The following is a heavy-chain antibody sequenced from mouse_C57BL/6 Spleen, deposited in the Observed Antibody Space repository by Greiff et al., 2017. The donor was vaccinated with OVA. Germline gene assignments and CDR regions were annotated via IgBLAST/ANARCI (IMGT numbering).Heavy chain of an antibody. CDR3: ARYLYDSNYEGYFDY. J-gene: IGHJ2*01. V-gene: IGHV1-80*01. CDR2: IYPGDGDT. Sequence: VQLQQSGAELVKPGASVKISCKASGYAFSSYWMNWVKQRPGKGLEWIGQIYPGDGDTNYNGKFKGKATLTADKSSSTAYMQLSSLTSEDSAVYFCARYLYDSNYEGYFDYWGQGTTLTVSS. D-gene: IGHD2-5*01. CDR1: GYAFSSYW.